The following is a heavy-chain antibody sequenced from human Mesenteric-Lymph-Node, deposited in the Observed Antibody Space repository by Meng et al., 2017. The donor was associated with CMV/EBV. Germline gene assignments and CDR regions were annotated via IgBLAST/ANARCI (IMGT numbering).Heavy chain of an antibody. Sequence: SGFTFRNYAMTWVRQAPGKGLEWVSRLIGSGDSTYYADPVKGRFTISRDNSKNTVYLQMKSLRVEDTAVYYCARDLNYYGSGNLDYWGQGTLVTVSS. D-gene: IGHD3-10*01. V-gene: IGHV3-23*01. J-gene: IGHJ4*02. CDR3: ARDLNYYGSGNLDY. CDR1: GFTFRNYA. CDR2: LIGSGDST.